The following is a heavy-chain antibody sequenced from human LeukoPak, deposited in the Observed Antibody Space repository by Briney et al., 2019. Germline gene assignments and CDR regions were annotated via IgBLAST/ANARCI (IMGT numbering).Heavy chain of an antibody. Sequence: SETLSLTCTVSGGSISNYYWNWIRQPPGKGLEWIAYVYSSGATNYNPSLKSRVTISVDTSKNQFSLKLSSVTAADTAVYYCARGARTITIVRGARGFDYWGQGTLVTVSS. CDR3: ARGARTITIVRGARGFDY. J-gene: IGHJ4*02. D-gene: IGHD3-10*01. CDR1: GGSISNYY. V-gene: IGHV4-59*12. CDR2: VYSSGAT.